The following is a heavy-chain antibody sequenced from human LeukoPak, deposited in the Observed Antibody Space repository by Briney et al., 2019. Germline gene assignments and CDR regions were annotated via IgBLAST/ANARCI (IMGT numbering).Heavy chain of an antibody. J-gene: IGHJ4*02. CDR3: ARHFSTYYFDY. Sequence: SETLSLTCTVPGGSISSYYWSWIRQPPGKGLEWIGYIYYSGSTNYNPSLKSRVTISVDTSKNQFSLKLTSVTAADTAVYYCARHFSTYYFDYWGQGTLVTVSS. CDR1: GGSISSYY. D-gene: IGHD3-3*02. CDR2: IYYSGST. V-gene: IGHV4-59*08.